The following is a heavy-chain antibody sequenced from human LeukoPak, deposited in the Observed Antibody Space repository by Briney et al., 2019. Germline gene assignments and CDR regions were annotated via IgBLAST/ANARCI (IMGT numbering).Heavy chain of an antibody. Sequence: GGSLRLSCAASGFTFSSYAMSWVRQAPGKGLEWVSAISGSGGSTYYADSVKGRFTISRDNSKNTLYLQMNSLRVEDTAVYYCAKDHYYDSSGPTYYFDYWGQGTLVTVSS. CDR2: ISGSGGST. V-gene: IGHV3-23*01. J-gene: IGHJ4*02. CDR3: AKDHYYDSSGPTYYFDY. D-gene: IGHD3-22*01. CDR1: GFTFSSYA.